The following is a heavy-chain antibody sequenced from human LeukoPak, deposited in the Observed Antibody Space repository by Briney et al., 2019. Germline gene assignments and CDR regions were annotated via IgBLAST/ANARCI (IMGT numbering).Heavy chain of an antibody. D-gene: IGHD4-17*01. Sequence: PGGSLRLSCAASGFTFSRYGMSWVRQAPGKGLEWVSAISGSGGSTYYTDSVKGRFTVSRDNSKNTLYLQMNSLRAEDTAVYYCAKPRMDGDYFDYWGQGTLVTVSS. CDR3: AKPRMDGDYFDY. J-gene: IGHJ4*02. CDR1: GFTFSRYG. V-gene: IGHV3-23*01. CDR2: ISGSGGST.